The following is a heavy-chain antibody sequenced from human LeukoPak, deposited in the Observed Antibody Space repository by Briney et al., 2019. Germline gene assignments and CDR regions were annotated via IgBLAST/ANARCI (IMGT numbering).Heavy chain of an antibody. D-gene: IGHD3-22*01. CDR3: ARGDDSSGAPTDY. V-gene: IGHV1-2*02. CDR2: INPNSGGT. CDR1: GYTFTGYY. J-gene: IGHJ4*02. Sequence: ASVKVSCKASGYTFTGYYMRWVRQAPGQGLEWMGWINPNSGGTNYAQKFQGRVTMTRDMSISTAYMELSRLRSDDTAVYSCARGDDSSGAPTDYWGQGTLVTVSS.